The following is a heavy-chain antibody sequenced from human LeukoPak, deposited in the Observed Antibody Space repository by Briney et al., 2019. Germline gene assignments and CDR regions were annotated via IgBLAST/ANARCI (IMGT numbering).Heavy chain of an antibody. J-gene: IGHJ4*02. Sequence: PGGSLRLSCAASGFTFNNYAMSWVRQASGKGLEWVSAISGSGGTTYYADSVKGRFTFSRDNSKNTLYLQMNSLRAEDTAVYYCAKTLHYGDYGKSDYWGQGTLVTVSS. CDR1: GFTFNNYA. CDR2: ISGSGGTT. V-gene: IGHV3-23*01. D-gene: IGHD4-17*01. CDR3: AKTLHYGDYGKSDY.